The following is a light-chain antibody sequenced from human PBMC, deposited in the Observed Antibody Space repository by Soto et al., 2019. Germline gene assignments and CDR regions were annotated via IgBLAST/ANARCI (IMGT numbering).Light chain of an antibody. V-gene: IGKV3-20*01. J-gene: IGKJ4*01. CDR2: GAS. Sequence: EIVLTQSPGTLSLSPGERATLSCRASQSVSSSYLGWYQQHPGQAPRLLIYGASSRATGIPDRFSGSGSGTDFTLTISRLEPEEFAVYYCQQYGSSSALTFGGVTKVEIK. CDR1: QSVSSSY. CDR3: QQYGSSSALT.